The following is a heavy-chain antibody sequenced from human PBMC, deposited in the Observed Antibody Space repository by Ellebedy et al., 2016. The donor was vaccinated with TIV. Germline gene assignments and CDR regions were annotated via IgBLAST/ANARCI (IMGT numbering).Heavy chain of an antibody. Sequence: AASVKVSCKASGYTFIYNDIHWVRQATGQGLAWMGWMNANSWNTGYAQKFQGRVTMTGDTPISTAYMELSSLTSEDTAVYYCARGAGEMGADWFDPWGQGTLVTVSS. CDR1: GYTFIYND. CDR2: MNANSWNT. CDR3: ARGAGEMGADWFDP. D-gene: IGHD5-24*01. V-gene: IGHV1-8*02. J-gene: IGHJ5*02.